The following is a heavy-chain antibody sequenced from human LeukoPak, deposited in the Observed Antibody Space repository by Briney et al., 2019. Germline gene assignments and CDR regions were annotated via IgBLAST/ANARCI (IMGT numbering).Heavy chain of an antibody. CDR3: ARGPAGDSYYYYGMDV. CDR2: MNPNSGNT. CDR1: GYTFTSYD. J-gene: IGHJ6*02. D-gene: IGHD3-16*01. V-gene: IGHV1-8*01. Sequence: ASVKVSCKASGYTFTSYDINWVRQATGQGVEWMGWMNPNSGNTGYAQKFQGRVTMTRNTTISTAYMELSSLRSEDTAVYYCARGPAGDSYYYYGMDVWGQGTTVTVSS.